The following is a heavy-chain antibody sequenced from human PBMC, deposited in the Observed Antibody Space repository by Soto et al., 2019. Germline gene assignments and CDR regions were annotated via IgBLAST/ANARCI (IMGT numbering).Heavy chain of an antibody. J-gene: IGHJ6*02. CDR1: GYTFTSYG. CDR2: ISPYNGNT. Sequence: QVQLVQSGAEVKKPGASVKVSCKASGYTFTSYGISWVRQAPEQGLEWMGWISPYNGNTNYAQKLQGRVTMTTDTSTSTADMDLRSLRSDDTAVYYCARGIGGWFGVAYYYGMDVWGQGTTVTVSS. CDR3: ARGIGGWFGVAYYYGMDV. D-gene: IGHD3-10*01. V-gene: IGHV1-18*01.